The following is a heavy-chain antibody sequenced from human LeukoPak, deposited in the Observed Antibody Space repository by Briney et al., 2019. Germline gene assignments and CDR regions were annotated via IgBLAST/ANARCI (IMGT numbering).Heavy chain of an antibody. CDR2: ISGSGGTGT. V-gene: IGHV3-23*01. CDR3: ARKGQGSNWAAEYFQN. CDR1: GFTFSSYA. J-gene: IGHJ1*01. Sequence: PGGSLRLSCAASGFTFSSYAMSWVRQAPGKGLEWVSAISGSGGTGTYYADSVKGRFTISRDNSKNTLYLQMSSLRADDTAVYYCARKGQGSNWAAEYFQNWGQGTLVTVSS. D-gene: IGHD6-13*01.